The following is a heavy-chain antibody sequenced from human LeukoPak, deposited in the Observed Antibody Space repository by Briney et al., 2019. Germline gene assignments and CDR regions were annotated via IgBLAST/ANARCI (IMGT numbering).Heavy chain of an antibody. CDR2: IYYSGST. Sequence: SETLSLTCVVSGDSITNGYYWGWIRQPPGKGLQWIGSIYYSGSTYYNPSLKSRVTISVDTSKNQLSLRLNSVTAADTAVHYCARPGATATDGFDIWGQGTLVTVSS. V-gene: IGHV4-38-2*01. CDR3: ARPGATATDGFDI. D-gene: IGHD2-2*01. CDR1: GDSITNGYY. J-gene: IGHJ3*02.